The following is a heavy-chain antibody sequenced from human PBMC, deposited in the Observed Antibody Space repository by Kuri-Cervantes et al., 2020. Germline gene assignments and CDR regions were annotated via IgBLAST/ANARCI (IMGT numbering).Heavy chain of an antibody. CDR1: GGSISSYY. CDR3: ARLGRAFDY. Sequence: ESLKISCAVSGGSISSYYWSWIRQPPGKGLEYIGYIYYSGSTNYNPSLKSRVTISTDTSKNQFSLKLSSVTAADTAVYYCARLGRAFDYWGQGTLVTVSS. V-gene: IGHV4-59*01. J-gene: IGHJ4*02. D-gene: IGHD5-24*01. CDR2: IYYSGST.